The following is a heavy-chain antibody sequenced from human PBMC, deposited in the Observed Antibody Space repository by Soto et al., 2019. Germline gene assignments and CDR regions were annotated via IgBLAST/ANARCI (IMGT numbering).Heavy chain of an antibody. D-gene: IGHD2-2*02. V-gene: IGHV4-34*01. J-gene: IGHJ5*02. CDR1: GGSFSGYY. CDR2: INHSGST. Sequence: SETLSLTCAVYGGSFSGYYWSWIRQPPLTGLEWIGEINHSGSTNYNPSLKSRVTISVDTSKNQFSLKLSSVTAADTAVYYCARGAHWSRTSCDTRGWFDPWGQGTLVTVSS. CDR3: ARGAHWSRTSCDTRGWFDP.